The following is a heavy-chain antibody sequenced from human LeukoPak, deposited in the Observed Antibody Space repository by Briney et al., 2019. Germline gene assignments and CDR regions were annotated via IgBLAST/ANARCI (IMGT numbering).Heavy chain of an antibody. V-gene: IGHV1-2*02. CDR2: INPNSGGT. CDR1: GYTFTGNY. J-gene: IGHJ4*02. D-gene: IGHD3-3*01. CDR3: ARGRVASPADY. Sequence: ASVKVSCNASGYTFTGNYMHWVRHPPGQGLERMGWINPNSGGTNYAQKFQGRVTMTRDTSISTAYMELSRLRSDDTAVYYCARGRVASPADYWGQGTLVTVSS.